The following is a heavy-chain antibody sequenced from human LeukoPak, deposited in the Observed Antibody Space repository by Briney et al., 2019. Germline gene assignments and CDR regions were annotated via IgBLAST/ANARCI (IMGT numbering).Heavy chain of an antibody. CDR1: GYTFTSYY. D-gene: IGHD6-13*01. Sequence: ASVKVSCKASGYTFTSYYMHWVRQAPGQGLEWMGIINPSGGSTSYAQKFQGRVTMTRDTSTSTVYMELSSLRSEDTAVYYCVLLSRLGYSSSWYGPGVWGQGTTVTVSS. CDR2: INPSGGST. J-gene: IGHJ6*02. CDR3: VLLSRLGYSSSWYGPGV. V-gene: IGHV1-46*01.